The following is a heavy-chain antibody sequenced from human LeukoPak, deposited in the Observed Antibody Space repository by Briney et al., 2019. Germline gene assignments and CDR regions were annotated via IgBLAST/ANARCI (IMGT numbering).Heavy chain of an antibody. D-gene: IGHD3-10*01. Sequence: PGGSLRLSCAASGFTFSSFCLHWGCHAPGTGLVWVSHTNSDGSTTDYADSVRGRFTISRDNAKNTLFLQMNSLTVEDTAVYYCGRGMRDYYGLDYWGQGILVTVSS. J-gene: IGHJ4*02. V-gene: IGHV3-74*01. CDR2: TNSDGSTT. CDR1: GFTFSSFC. CDR3: GRGMRDYYGLDY.